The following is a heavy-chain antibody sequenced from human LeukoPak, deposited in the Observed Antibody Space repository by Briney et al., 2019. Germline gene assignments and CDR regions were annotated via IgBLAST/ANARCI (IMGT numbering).Heavy chain of an antibody. CDR2: ISDNGGNT. D-gene: IGHD6-19*01. CDR3: AKDLAGSGWDFDY. J-gene: IGHJ4*02. Sequence: GGSLRLSCAASGFTFSSSAISWVRQAPGKGPEWVSAISDNGGNTDYDYADSVKGRFTISRDNSKNTLYLQMNSLRAEDTALYYCAKDLAGSGWDFDYWGQGTRVTVSS. V-gene: IGHV3-23*01. CDR1: GFTFSSSA.